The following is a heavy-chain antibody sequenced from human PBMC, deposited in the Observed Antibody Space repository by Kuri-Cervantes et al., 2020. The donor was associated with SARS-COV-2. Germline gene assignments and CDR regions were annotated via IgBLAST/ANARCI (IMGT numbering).Heavy chain of an antibody. CDR2: IKQDGSEK. CDR3: ARGGEDAVQETRNWFEP. CDR1: GFTFSSYW. Sequence: GESLKISCAASGFTFSSYWMSWVRQAPGKGLEWVANIKQDGSEKYYVDSVKGRFTISRDNAKNSLYLQMNSLRADDTAVYYYARGGEDAVQETRNWFEPWGQGTQVTVSS. J-gene: IGHJ5*02. V-gene: IGHV3-7*03. D-gene: IGHD3-10*01.